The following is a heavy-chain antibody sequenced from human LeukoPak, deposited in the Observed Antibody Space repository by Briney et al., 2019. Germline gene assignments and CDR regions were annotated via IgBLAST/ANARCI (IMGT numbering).Heavy chain of an antibody. CDR2: INPNSGGT. J-gene: IGHJ4*02. D-gene: IGHD2-2*02. CDR3: AREEYCSSTSCYTEY. Sequence: ASVKVSCKASGYTFTGYYMHWVRQAPGQELEWMGWINPNSGGTNYAQKFQGRVTMTRDTSISTAYMELSRLRSDDTAVYYCAREEYCSSTSCYTEYWGQGTLVTVSS. CDR1: GYTFTGYY. V-gene: IGHV1-2*02.